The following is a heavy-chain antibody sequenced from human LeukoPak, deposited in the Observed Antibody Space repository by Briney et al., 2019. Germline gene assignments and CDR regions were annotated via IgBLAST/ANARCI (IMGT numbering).Heavy chain of an antibody. D-gene: IGHD4-17*01. V-gene: IGHV4-30-2*01. CDR1: GGSISSGGYS. CDR2: IYHSGST. CDR3: ARSGYGDYPLNY. J-gene: IGHJ4*02. Sequence: SQTLSLTCAVSGGSISSGGYSWSWIRQPPGKGLEWIGYIYHSGSTYYNPSLKSRVTISVGRSKNQFSLKLSSVTAADTAVYYCARSGYGDYPLNYWGQGTLVTVSS.